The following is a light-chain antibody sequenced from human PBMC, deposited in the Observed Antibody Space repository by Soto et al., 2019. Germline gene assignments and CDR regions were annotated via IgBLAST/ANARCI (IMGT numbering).Light chain of an antibody. J-gene: IGLJ1*01. CDR3: GARNVRLSGYF. CDR1: SSKIGSRY. CDR2: WND. V-gene: IGLV1-47*01. Sequence: QSMLTQPPSASGTPGQRVTISCSASSSKIGSRYVYWYQVVPGTAPKLLIYWNDQRPSGVPDRFSGSKSGTSASLAISGLRSLDEAEYYCGARNVRLSGYFFGCGSKVNDL.